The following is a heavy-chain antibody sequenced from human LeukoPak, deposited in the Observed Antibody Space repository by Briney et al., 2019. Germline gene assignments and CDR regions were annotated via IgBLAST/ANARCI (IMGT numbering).Heavy chain of an antibody. CDR2: ISTYNGKR. D-gene: IGHD3-22*01. CDR3: AKNYYYDNTGYWGAFDI. J-gene: IGHJ3*02. Sequence: ASVKVSCKASGYTFTSYGIGWVRQAPGQGLEWMGLISTYNGKRDYAQKFQDRVTMTTDTSTSTAYMVLRSLRSDDTAIYHCAKNYYYDNTGYWGAFDIWGQGTMVTVSS. V-gene: IGHV1-18*01. CDR1: GYTFTSYG.